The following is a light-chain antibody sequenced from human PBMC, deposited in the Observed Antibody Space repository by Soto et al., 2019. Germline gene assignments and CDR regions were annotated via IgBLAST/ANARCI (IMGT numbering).Light chain of an antibody. CDR3: AAWDDSLSGVV. CDR2: SNN. Sequence: QSVLTQPPAASGTPGQRVTIFCSGSNSNIGSNTAIGYQQVPGTAPKLLMYSNNQPPWGVPDRFSGSKSGTSASLAIRGLQSEDEADYYCAAWDDSLSGVVFGGGTKLTVL. V-gene: IGLV1-44*01. CDR1: NSNIGSNT. J-gene: IGLJ2*01.